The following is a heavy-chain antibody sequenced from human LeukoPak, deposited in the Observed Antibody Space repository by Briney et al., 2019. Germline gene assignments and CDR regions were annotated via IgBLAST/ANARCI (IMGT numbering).Heavy chain of an antibody. V-gene: IGHV3-7*04. CDR1: GFTFSSYW. J-gene: IGHJ6*02. Sequence: PGGSLRLSCAASGFTFSSYWMSWVRQAPGKGLEWVANIKQDGSEKYYVDSVKGRFTISRDNAKNSLYLQMNSLRAEDTAVYYCARDGWDIVVVPERELGAYCYYGMDVWGQGTTVTVSS. CDR3: ARDGWDIVVVPERELGAYCYYGMDV. CDR2: IKQDGSEK. D-gene: IGHD2-2*01.